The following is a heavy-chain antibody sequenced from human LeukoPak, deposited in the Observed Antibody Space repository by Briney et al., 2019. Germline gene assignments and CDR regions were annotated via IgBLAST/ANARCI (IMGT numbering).Heavy chain of an antibody. J-gene: IGHJ3*02. CDR1: GYTFTSYD. D-gene: IGHD3-22*01. Sequence: ASVKVSCKASGYTFTSYDINWVRPATGQGLEWMGWMNPNSGNTGYAQKFQGRVTMTRNTSISTAYMELSSLRSEDTAVYYCARPYDSSGYYYSDAFDIWGQGTMVTVSS. CDR3: ARPYDSSGYYYSDAFDI. V-gene: IGHV1-8*01. CDR2: MNPNSGNT.